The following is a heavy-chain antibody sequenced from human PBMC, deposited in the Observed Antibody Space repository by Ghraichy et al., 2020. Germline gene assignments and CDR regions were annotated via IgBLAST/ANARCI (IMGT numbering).Heavy chain of an antibody. CDR3: VRDGYYYGSGPPTTYYYCYMDV. CDR2: INPNSGGT. D-gene: IGHD3-10*01. CDR1: GYTFTGYY. J-gene: IGHJ6*03. V-gene: IGHV1-2*04. Sequence: ASVKVSCKASGYTFTGYYMHWVRQAPGQWLEWMGWINPNSGGTNYAQKFQGWVTMTRDTSISTAYMELSRLRSDDTAVYYCVRDGYYYGSGPPTTYYYCYMDVWGKGTTVTVSS.